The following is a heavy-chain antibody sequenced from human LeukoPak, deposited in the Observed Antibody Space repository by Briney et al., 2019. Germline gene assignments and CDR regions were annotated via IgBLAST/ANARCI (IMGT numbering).Heavy chain of an antibody. CDR3: ARAPSDYSNYLFDYYGMDV. CDR1: GYTFTSYG. V-gene: IGHV1-18*01. CDR2: ISAYNGNT. Sequence: ASVTVSCKASGYTFTSYGISWVRQAPGQGLEWMGWISAYNGNTNYAQKLQGRVTMTTDTSTSTAYMELRSLRSDDTAVYYCARAPSDYSNYLFDYYGMDVWGQGTTVTVSS. J-gene: IGHJ6*02. D-gene: IGHD4-11*01.